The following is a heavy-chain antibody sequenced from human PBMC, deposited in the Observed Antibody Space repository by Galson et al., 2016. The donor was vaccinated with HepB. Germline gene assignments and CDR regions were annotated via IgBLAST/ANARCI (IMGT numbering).Heavy chain of an antibody. Sequence: LSLTCTVSGDSISGSSYFWGWIRQPPGKGLEWIGSIYYTGSTDYNPSLKSRVTISVDTSKNQFSLKLNSVTAADTAVYYCGRRRGGFPDYWGQGTLVTVSS. CDR3: GRRRGGFPDY. CDR1: GDSISGSSYF. J-gene: IGHJ4*02. V-gene: IGHV4-39*01. CDR2: IYYTGST. D-gene: IGHD2/OR15-2a*01.